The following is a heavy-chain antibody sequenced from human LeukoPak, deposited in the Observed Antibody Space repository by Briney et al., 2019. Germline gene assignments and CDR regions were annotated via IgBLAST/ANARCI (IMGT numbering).Heavy chain of an antibody. CDR2: IKQDGSEK. V-gene: IGHV3-7*01. D-gene: IGHD1-26*01. Sequence: GSLRLSCAASGFTFSRYWMSWVRQAPGKGLELVANIKQDGSEKFYGDSVKGRFTISRDNAKNSLYLQMNSLRAEDTAVYYCARDREGSRDAFDIWGQGTMVTVSS. CDR3: ARDREGSRDAFDI. J-gene: IGHJ3*02. CDR1: GFTFSRYW.